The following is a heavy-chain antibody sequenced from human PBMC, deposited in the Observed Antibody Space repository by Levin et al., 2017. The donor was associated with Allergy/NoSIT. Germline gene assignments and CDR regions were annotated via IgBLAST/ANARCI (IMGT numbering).Heavy chain of an antibody. V-gene: IGHV4-39*01. CDR2: IYYSGST. CDR3: ARHVYSGAENARGSFDC. J-gene: IGHJ4*02. CDR1: GGSISSSSYY. Sequence: MSSETLSLTCTVSGGSISSSSYYWGWIRQPPGKGLEWIGSIYYSGSTYYNPSLKSRVTISVDTSKNQFSLKLSSVTAADTAVYYCARHVYSGAENARGSFDCWGQGTLVTVSS. D-gene: IGHD5-12*01.